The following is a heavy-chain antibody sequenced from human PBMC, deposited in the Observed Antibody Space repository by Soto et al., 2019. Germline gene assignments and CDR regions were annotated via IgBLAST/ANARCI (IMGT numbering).Heavy chain of an antibody. CDR1: GYTFTSYG. CDR3: ARDCYYYSSGYRSDFDY. Sequence: QVQLVQSGAEVKKPGASVKVSCKASGYTFTSYGISWVRQAPGQGLEWMGWISAYNGNTNYAQKLQGRVTMTTDTTTSTAYMELRSLRSDDTAVYYCARDCYYYSSGYRSDFDYWGQGTLVTVSS. CDR2: ISAYNGNT. J-gene: IGHJ4*02. V-gene: IGHV1-18*01. D-gene: IGHD3-22*01.